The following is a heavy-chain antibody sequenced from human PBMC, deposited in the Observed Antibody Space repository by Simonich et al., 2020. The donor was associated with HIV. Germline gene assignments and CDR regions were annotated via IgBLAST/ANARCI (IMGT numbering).Heavy chain of an antibody. CDR3: ARRDRELILYFDY. D-gene: IGHD3-3*01. Sequence: QVQLQQWGAGLLKPSETLSLTCAVYGGSFSGYYWSWIRQPPGKGLEWNGEINHRGITNYKSALNSRATISVDKSKNQFSLKLSSVTAADTAIYYCARRDRELILYFDYWGQGNLVTVSS. CDR2: INHRGIT. J-gene: IGHJ4*02. CDR1: GGSFSGYY. V-gene: IGHV4-34*01.